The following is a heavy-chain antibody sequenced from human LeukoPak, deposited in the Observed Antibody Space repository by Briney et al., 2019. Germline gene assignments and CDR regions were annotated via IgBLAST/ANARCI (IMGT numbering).Heavy chain of an antibody. CDR2: ISSSSSYI. CDR1: GFTFSSYS. CDR3: ARVRDYDILTGYLYDAFDI. J-gene: IGHJ3*02. D-gene: IGHD3-9*01. V-gene: IGHV3-21*01. Sequence: PGGSLRLSCAASGFTFSSYSMNWVRQAPGKGLEWVSSISSSSSYIYYADSVKGRFTIPRDNAKNSLYLQMNSLRAEDTAVYYCARVRDYDILTGYLYDAFDIWGQGTMVTVSS.